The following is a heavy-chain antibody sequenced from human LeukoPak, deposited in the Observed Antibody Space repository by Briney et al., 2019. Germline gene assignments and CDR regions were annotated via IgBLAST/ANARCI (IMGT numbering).Heavy chain of an antibody. CDR2: ISGSGDNT. J-gene: IGHJ4*02. D-gene: IGHD3-10*01. CDR3: AKGGGELGSGSLDY. V-gene: IGHV3-23*01. CDR1: KSIFSRYA. Sequence: PGGSLRLSCSTSKSIFSRYAVSWVRQAPGKGLQWVSTISGSGDNTYYADSVKGRFTISRDNSKNTLYLQMKSLTTEDTAVYYCAKGGGELGSGSLDYWGQGTLVTVSS.